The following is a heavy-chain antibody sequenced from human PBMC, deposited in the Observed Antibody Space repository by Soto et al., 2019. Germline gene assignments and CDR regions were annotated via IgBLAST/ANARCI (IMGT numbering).Heavy chain of an antibody. CDR3: ARESGSYYIWFDP. Sequence: GESLKISCKGSGYSFTSYWISWVRQMPGKGLEWMGRIDPSDSYTNYSPSFQGHVAISADKSISTAYLQWSSLKASDTAMYYCARESGSYYIWFDPWGQGTLVTVSS. CDR1: GYSFTSYW. D-gene: IGHD1-26*01. V-gene: IGHV5-10-1*01. J-gene: IGHJ5*02. CDR2: IDPSDSYT.